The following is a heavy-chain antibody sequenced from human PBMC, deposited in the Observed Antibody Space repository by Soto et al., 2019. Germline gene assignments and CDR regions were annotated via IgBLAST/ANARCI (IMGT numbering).Heavy chain of an antibody. J-gene: IGHJ4*02. Sequence: GVSLRLSCAASGFTFSSYSMNWVRQAPGKGLEWVSYIGARGFPIYYADSVRGRFAMSRDNANNSVFLQMDSLRAEDTAQYFCATEPFDYWGRGALVTVSS. V-gene: IGHV3-48*04. CDR1: GFTFSSYS. CDR2: IGARGFPI. CDR3: ATEPFDY.